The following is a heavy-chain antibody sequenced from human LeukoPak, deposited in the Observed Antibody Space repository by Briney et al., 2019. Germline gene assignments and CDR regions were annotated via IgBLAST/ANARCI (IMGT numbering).Heavy chain of an antibody. V-gene: IGHV3-74*01. CDR2: LPPDELGI. CDR3: VGTIASRGSEY. Sequence: GGSLRLSCAASGFTLSSYAMTWVRQAPGMGLVWVSRLPPDELGIIYADSVKGRFTVSRDNAKNTVYLQMNNLRVDDTAMYYCVGTIASRGSEYWGQGALVTVSS. J-gene: IGHJ4*02. CDR1: GFTLSSYA. D-gene: IGHD6-6*01.